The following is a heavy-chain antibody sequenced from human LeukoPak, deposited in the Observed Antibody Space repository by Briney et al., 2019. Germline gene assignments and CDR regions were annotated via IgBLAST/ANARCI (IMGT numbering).Heavy chain of an antibody. Sequence: GASVTVSCTASGYTFTSYGISWVRMAPAPGLEWMGWIRAYNGNTNYAQQLQDRVTMTTHTTTNTDYIELGSLMSDDTAVYDCARVDSWYSSSWDANPFDYWGQGTLVTVSS. D-gene: IGHD6-13*01. V-gene: IGHV1-18*04. CDR1: GYTFTSYG. CDR2: IRAYNGNT. CDR3: ARVDSWYSSSWDANPFDY. J-gene: IGHJ4*02.